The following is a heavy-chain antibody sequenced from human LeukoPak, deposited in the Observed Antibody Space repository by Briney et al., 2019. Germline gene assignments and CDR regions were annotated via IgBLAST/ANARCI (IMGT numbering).Heavy chain of an antibody. CDR2: ISGSGGST. V-gene: IGHV3-23*01. D-gene: IGHD6-19*01. Sequence: GGSLKLSCAASGFTFSSYGMHWVRQAPGKGLEWVSAISGSGGSTYYADSVKGRFTISRDDSKNTLYLQMNSLRAEDTAVYYCAKSAVAYYYYYYMDVWGKGATVTVSS. CDR1: GFTFSSYG. J-gene: IGHJ6*03. CDR3: AKSAVAYYYYYYMDV.